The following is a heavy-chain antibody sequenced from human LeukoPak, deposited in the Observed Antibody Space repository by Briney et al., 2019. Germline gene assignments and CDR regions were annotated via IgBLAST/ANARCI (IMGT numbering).Heavy chain of an antibody. V-gene: IGHV3-74*01. J-gene: IGHJ4*02. D-gene: IGHD3-9*01. CDR2: INSDASST. CDR3: ARTYFAAFDY. CDR1: GFTLSSYW. Sequence: GGSLRLSCAASGFTLSSYWMQWVRDARGKGGVWVSRINSDASSTSYADSVKGRFTIPRDNAKNTLYLQMNSLRAEDTAVYYCARTYFAAFDYWGQGTLVTVSS.